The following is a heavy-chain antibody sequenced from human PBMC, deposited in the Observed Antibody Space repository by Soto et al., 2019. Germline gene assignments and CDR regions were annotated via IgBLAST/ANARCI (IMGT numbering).Heavy chain of an antibody. CDR3: ARSISYCSGGSCYEGMDV. J-gene: IGHJ6*02. CDR1: GGTFRSYT. Sequence: QVQLVQSGAEVKKPGSSVKVSCKASGGTFRSYTIGWGRQAPGQGLGGMGRIIPILGIANYAQKFQGRVTITADKSTSTAYMELSSLRSEDTAVYYCARSISYCSGGSCYEGMDVWGQGTTVTVSS. V-gene: IGHV1-69*02. CDR2: IIPILGIA. D-gene: IGHD2-15*01.